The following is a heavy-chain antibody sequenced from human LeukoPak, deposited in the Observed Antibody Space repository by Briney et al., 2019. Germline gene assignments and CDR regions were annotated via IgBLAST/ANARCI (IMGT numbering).Heavy chain of an antibody. CDR3: AGGTGFIIKD. CDR1: GFTFSSYW. D-gene: IGHD3-9*01. CDR2: IKQDGSEK. J-gene: IGHJ4*02. Sequence: GGSLRLSCAASGFTFSSYWMSWVRQAPGKGLEWVANIKQDGSEKYYVDSVKGRFTISRDNAKNSLYLQMNNLRVEDTAMYYCAGGTGFIIKDWGQGTLVTVSS. V-gene: IGHV3-7*03.